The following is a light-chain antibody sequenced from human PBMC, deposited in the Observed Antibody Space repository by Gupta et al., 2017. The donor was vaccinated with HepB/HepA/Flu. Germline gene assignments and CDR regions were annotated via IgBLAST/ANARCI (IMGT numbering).Light chain of an antibody. CDR3: QAWDSSTPGV. CDR1: KLGEKY. V-gene: IGLV3-1*01. J-gene: IGLJ3*02. CDR2: QDN. Sequence: SFELTQPPAVSVSPGQTASITCSGDKLGEKYACWYQQKPGQSPVLVMYQDNKRPSGIPERFTGSNSGNKASLTISGTQAMDEAYYYCQAWDSSTPGVFGGGTKLTVL.